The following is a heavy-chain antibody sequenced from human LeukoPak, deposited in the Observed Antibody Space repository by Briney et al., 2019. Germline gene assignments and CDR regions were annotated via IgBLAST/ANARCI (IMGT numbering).Heavy chain of an antibody. CDR1: GYTFTSYG. CDR2: ISAYNGNT. J-gene: IGHJ4*02. Sequence: ASVKVSCKASGYTFTSYGISWVRQASGQGLEWMGWISAYNGNTNYAQKLQGRVTMTTDTSTSTAYMELRSLRSDDTAVYYCARVMGCGVVPAASVVTLSGCTPDYWGQGTLVTVSS. D-gene: IGHD2-2*01. V-gene: IGHV1-18*01. CDR3: ARVMGCGVVPAASVVTLSGCTPDY.